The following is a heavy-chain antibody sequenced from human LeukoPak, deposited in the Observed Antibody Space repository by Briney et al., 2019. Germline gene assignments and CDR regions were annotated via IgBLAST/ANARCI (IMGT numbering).Heavy chain of an antibody. CDR1: GGSISSYY. Sequence: SETLSLTCTVSGGSISSYYWSWIRQPPGKRLEWIGYIYYSGSTNYNPSLKSRVTISVDTSKNQFSLKLSSVTAADTAVHYCARGYSYGAPLRYWGQGTLVTVSS. J-gene: IGHJ4*02. D-gene: IGHD5-18*01. CDR2: IYYSGST. CDR3: ARGYSYGAPLRY. V-gene: IGHV4-59*01.